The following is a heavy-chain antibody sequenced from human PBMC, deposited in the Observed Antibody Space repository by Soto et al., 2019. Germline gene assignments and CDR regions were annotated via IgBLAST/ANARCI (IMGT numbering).Heavy chain of an antibody. CDR2: INHSGST. Sequence: QVQLQQWGAGLLKPSETLSLTCAVYGGSFSGYYWSWIRQPPGKGLEWIGEINHSGSTNHNPSLQAPVPITVDSSQNQFSLKLSSVTAADTAVYYCARGPPSIAAAGPYYFDYWGQGTLVTVSS. CDR3: ARGPPSIAAAGPYYFDY. V-gene: IGHV4-34*01. J-gene: IGHJ4*02. CDR1: GGSFSGYY. D-gene: IGHD6-13*01.